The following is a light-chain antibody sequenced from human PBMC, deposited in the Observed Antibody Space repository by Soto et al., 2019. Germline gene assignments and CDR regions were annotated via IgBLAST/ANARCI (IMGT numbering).Light chain of an antibody. CDR2: KAS. J-gene: IGKJ5*01. V-gene: IGKV1-5*03. CDR1: QTISSW. CDR3: QQRSDWPLT. Sequence: DIQMTQSPSTLSGSVGVRVTITCRASQTISSWLAWYQQKPGKAPKLLIYKASTLKSGVPSRFSGSGSGTEFTLTISSLQPDDFATYYCQQRSDWPLTFGQGTRLEIK.